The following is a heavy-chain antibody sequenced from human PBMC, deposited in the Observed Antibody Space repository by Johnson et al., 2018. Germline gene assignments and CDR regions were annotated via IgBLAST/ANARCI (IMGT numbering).Heavy chain of an antibody. CDR3: VRASGITYPYFQH. Sequence: VQLVESGGGLVQPGGSLRLSCAASGFTFSDHYMDWVRQAPGKGLEWVGRTRDKSNSYTTEYAASVKGRFTISRDDSKNSLYLQMNSLKTEETAVYYCVRASGITYPYFQHWGQGTLVTVSS. V-gene: IGHV3-72*01. D-gene: IGHD3-10*01. CDR1: GFTFSDHY. CDR2: TRDKSNSYTT. J-gene: IGHJ1*01.